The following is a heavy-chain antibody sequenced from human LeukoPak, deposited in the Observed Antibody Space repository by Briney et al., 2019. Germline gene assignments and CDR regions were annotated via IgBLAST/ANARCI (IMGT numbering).Heavy chain of an antibody. V-gene: IGHV1-46*01. CDR3: ARIPKNTIYGMDV. D-gene: IGHD1/OR15-1a*01. J-gene: IGHJ6*02. Sequence: ASVKVSCKASGYTLTNYNISWVRQAPGQGLEWMGIINPSGGSTSYAQKFQGRVTMTRDTSTSTVYMELSSLRSEDTAVYYCARIPKNTIYGMDVWGQGTTVTVSS. CDR2: INPSGGST. CDR1: GYTLTNYN.